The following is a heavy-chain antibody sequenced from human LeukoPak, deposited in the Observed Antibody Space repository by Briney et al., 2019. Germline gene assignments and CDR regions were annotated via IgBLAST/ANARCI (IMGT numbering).Heavy chain of an antibody. V-gene: IGHV3-21*01. CDR1: GFTFSSYS. Sequence: PGGSLRLSCAASGFTFSSYSMNWVRQAPGKGLEWVSSISSSSSYIYYADSVKGRFTISRDNAKNSLYLQMNSLRAEDTAVYYCAGYYYGSGSLLLADYWGQGTLVTVSS. D-gene: IGHD3-10*01. CDR3: AGYYYGSGSLLLADY. CDR2: ISSSSSYI. J-gene: IGHJ4*02.